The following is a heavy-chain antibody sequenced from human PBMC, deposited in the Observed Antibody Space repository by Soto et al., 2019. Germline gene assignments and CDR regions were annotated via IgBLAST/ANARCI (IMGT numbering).Heavy chain of an antibody. CDR1: GGTISSSSYY. J-gene: IGHJ4*02. CDR3: ARAGDYGGNSLTPFDY. V-gene: IGHV4-31*03. Sequence: PSETLSLTCSVSGGTISSSSYYWGWIRQPPGKGLEWIGYIYYSGSTYYNPSLKSRVTISVDTSKNQFSLKLSSVTAADTAVYYCARAGDYGGNSLTPFDYWGQGTLVTVSS. D-gene: IGHD4-17*01. CDR2: IYYSGST.